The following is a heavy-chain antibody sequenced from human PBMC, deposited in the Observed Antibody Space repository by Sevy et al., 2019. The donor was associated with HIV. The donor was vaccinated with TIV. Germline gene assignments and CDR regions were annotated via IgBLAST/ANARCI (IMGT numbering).Heavy chain of an antibody. CDR1: GFIFNSYA. Sequence: GGSLRLSCAASGFIFNSYAMSWVRQAPGKGLEWVSTISGHGGSTYYADSVKGRFTISRDNSRNTLDLQMNSLRAEDTAVYYCAGGVWGGFVYWGQGTLVTVSS. J-gene: IGHJ4*02. CDR3: AGGVWGGFVY. D-gene: IGHD3-3*01. V-gene: IGHV3-23*01. CDR2: ISGHGGST.